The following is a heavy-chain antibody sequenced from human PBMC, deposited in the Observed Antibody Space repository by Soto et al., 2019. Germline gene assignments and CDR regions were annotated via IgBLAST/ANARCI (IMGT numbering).Heavy chain of an antibody. Sequence: GGSLRLSCAASGFTFTGNDMNWVRQAPGKGLEWVSVIYSSGSTYYADSVKGRFTISRDNSKNTLYLQMSSLRAEDTAVYYCATRPLLPGAPWGQGTMVTVSS. CDR3: ATRPLLPGAP. CDR1: GFTFTGND. J-gene: IGHJ3*01. D-gene: IGHD3-22*01. V-gene: IGHV3-53*01. CDR2: IYSSGST.